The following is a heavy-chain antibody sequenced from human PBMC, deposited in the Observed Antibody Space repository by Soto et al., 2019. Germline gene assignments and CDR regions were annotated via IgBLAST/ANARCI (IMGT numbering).Heavy chain of an antibody. CDR3: ASGRPPTICFGESLLGYYFDY. V-gene: IGHV1-69*13. J-gene: IGHJ4*02. D-gene: IGHD3-10*01. CDR1: GGTFSSYA. Sequence: SVKVSCKASGGTFSSYAISWVRQAPGQGLEWMGGIIPIFGTANYAQKFQGRVTITADESTSTAYMELSSLRSEDTAVYYCASGRPPTICFGESLLGYYFDYWGQGTLVTVSS. CDR2: IIPIFGTA.